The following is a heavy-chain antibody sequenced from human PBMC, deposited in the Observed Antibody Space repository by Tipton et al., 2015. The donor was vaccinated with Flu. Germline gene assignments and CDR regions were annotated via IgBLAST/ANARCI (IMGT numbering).Heavy chain of an antibody. CDR1: GFSFNNYW. CDR2: IKEDGSEK. Sequence: SLRLSCAASGFSFNNYWMNWVREAPGKGLEWVANIKEDGSEKYYVDSVKGRFTISRDNTKNSLYLQMNSLRAEDTAVYYCAKEETAMAPRTYYFDYWGQGTLVTVSS. V-gene: IGHV3-7*01. CDR3: AKEETAMAPRTYYFDY. D-gene: IGHD5-18*01. J-gene: IGHJ4*02.